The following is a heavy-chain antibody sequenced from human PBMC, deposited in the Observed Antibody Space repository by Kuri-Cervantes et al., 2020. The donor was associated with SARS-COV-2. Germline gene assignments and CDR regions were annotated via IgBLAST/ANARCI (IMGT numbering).Heavy chain of an antibody. D-gene: IGHD3-9*01. CDR3: AREKLRYFDWSKPPTPEYYFDY. V-gene: IGHV1-46*01. J-gene: IGHJ4*02. CDR1: GYTFTSYY. Sequence: ASVKVSCKASGYTFTSYYMHWVRQAPGQGLEWMGIINPSGGSTSYAQKFQGRVTMTRDTSTSTVYMELSSLRSDDTAVYYCAREKLRYFDWSKPPTPEYYFDYWGQGTLVTSPQ. CDR2: INPSGGST.